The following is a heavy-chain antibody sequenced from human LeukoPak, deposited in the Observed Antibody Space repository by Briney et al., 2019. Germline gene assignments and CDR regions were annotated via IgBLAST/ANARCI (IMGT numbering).Heavy chain of an antibody. Sequence: GGSLRLSCAASGFTFSSYWMSWVRQAPGKGLEWVANIKQDGSEKYYVDSVKGRFTISRDNARNSLYLQMNSLRAEDTAVYYCARGSPQTNMAAFDYWGQGTLVTVSS. V-gene: IGHV3-7*03. CDR2: IKQDGSEK. J-gene: IGHJ4*02. CDR3: ARGSPQTNMAAFDY. D-gene: IGHD1/OR15-1a*01. CDR1: GFTFSSYW.